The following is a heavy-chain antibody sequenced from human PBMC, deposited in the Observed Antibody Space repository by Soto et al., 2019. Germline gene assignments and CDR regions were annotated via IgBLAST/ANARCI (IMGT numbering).Heavy chain of an antibody. Sequence: GGSLRLSCVASGFTLSNYWMHWVRQAPGKGLEWVANIKQDGSEKYYMDSVKGRFTISRDNAKNSVYLQMNSLRAEDTAVYYCARAILVAGGYWGQGTLVTVSS. CDR1: GFTLSNYW. V-gene: IGHV3-7*05. D-gene: IGHD6-19*01. CDR3: ARAILVAGGY. J-gene: IGHJ4*02. CDR2: IKQDGSEK.